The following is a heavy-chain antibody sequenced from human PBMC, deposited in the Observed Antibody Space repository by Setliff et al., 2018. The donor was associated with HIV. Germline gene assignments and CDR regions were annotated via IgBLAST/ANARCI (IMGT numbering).Heavy chain of an antibody. J-gene: IGHJ5*02. CDR3: ARRIDDSGSFPDKNWFDT. Sequence: PSETLSLTCTVSGGSISSYYWSWIRQPPGKGLEWIGYIYTSGSTNYNPSLKSRVTISLDTSKNQFSLRLTSVTAADTAVYYCARRIDDSGSFPDKNWFDTWGQGRLVTVSS. CDR1: GGSISSYY. V-gene: IGHV4-4*09. D-gene: IGHD3-10*01. CDR2: IYTSGST.